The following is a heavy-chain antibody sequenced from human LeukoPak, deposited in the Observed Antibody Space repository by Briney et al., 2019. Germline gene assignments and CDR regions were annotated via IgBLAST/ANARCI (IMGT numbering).Heavy chain of an antibody. J-gene: IGHJ4*02. V-gene: IGHV4-59*08. CDR2: IYFSGST. CDR3: ARSEYSSSSGHFDY. D-gene: IGHD6-6*01. CDR1: GGSISSYY. Sequence: SETLSLTCTVSGGSISSYYWSWIRQPPGKGLEWIGYIYFSGSTDYNPSLKSRVTISVDTSKNQFSLKLSSLTAADTAVYYCARSEYSSSSGHFDYWGQGTLVTVSS.